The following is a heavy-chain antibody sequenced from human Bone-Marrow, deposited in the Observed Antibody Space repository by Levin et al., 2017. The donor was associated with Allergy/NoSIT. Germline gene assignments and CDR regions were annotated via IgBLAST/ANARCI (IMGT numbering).Heavy chain of an antibody. CDR2: ISYDGSNK. CDR3: ARDPPSENPNGGY. V-gene: IGHV3-30-3*01. CDR1: GFTFSSYA. J-gene: IGHJ4*02. D-gene: IGHD1-1*01. Sequence: PGGSLRLSCAASGFTFSSYAMHWVRQAPGKGLEWVAVISYDGSNKYYADSVKGRFTISRDNSKNTLYLQMNSLRAEDTAVYYCARDPPSENPNGGYWGQGTLVTVSS.